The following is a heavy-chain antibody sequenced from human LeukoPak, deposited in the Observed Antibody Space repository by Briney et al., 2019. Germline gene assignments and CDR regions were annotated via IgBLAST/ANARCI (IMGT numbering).Heavy chain of an antibody. V-gene: IGHV4-4*02. Sequence: PSETLSPTCAVSGGSISSSNWWSWVRQPPGKGLEWIGEMYHSGSTNYNPSLKSRVTISVDKSKNQFSLKLSSVTAADTAVYYCASLLTGYSSTFDYWGQGTLVTVSS. CDR2: MYHSGST. CDR1: GGSISSSNW. D-gene: IGHD6-13*01. CDR3: ASLLTGYSSTFDY. J-gene: IGHJ4*02.